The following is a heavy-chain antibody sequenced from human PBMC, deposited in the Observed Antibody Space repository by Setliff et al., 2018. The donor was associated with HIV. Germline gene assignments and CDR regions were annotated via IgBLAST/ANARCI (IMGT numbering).Heavy chain of an antibody. CDR1: GFTFSSYW. D-gene: IGHD3-3*01. CDR2: INSDGGST. Sequence: GGSLRLSCAASGFTFSSYWMHWVRQAPGKGLVWVSRINSDGGSTSYADSVKGRFTISRDNAKNTLYLQMNSLRAEDTAVYYCAKDLGVSYYNFWSNYYGLDVWGQGTTVTVSS. J-gene: IGHJ6*02. V-gene: IGHV3-74*01. CDR3: AKDLGVSYYNFWSNYYGLDV.